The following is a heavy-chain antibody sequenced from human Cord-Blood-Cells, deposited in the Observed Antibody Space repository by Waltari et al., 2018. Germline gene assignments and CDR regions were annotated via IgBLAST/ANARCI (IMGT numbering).Heavy chain of an antibody. D-gene: IGHD1-26*01. V-gene: IGHV3-11*04. J-gene: IGHJ4*02. CDR3: ARSFWDVGGATDY. CDR1: GVTFSDYY. Sequence: QVQLVEPGGGLVKPGGSLRLSCAASGVTFSDYYTSWILQAPGKGLEWVSYISSSGITIYYADSVKGRFTISRDNAKNSLYLQMNSLRAEDTAVYYCARSFWDVGGATDYWGQGTLVTVSS. CDR2: ISSSGITI.